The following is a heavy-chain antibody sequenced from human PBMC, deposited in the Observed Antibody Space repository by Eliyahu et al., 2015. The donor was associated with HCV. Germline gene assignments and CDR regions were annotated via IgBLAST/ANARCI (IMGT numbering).Heavy chain of an antibody. Sequence: QLQLQESGPGLVKPSETLSLTCTVSXYSISRSAYYWGWIRQTPGRGLEWIGTIYHSGSSYYNPSLKSRVTISVDTSKNQFSLKLSSVIAADTAVYYCARLHGDEHHYNSYGMDVWGQGTTVTVSS. D-gene: IGHD7-27*01. J-gene: IGHJ6*02. CDR2: IYHSGSS. V-gene: IGHV4-39*01. CDR1: XYSISRSAYY. CDR3: ARLHGDEHHYNSYGMDV.